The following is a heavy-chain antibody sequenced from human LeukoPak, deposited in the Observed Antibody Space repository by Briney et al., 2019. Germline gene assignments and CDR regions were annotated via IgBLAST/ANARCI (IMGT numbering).Heavy chain of an antibody. D-gene: IGHD5-24*01. CDR2: INHSGST. CDR1: GGSFSGYY. CDR3: ARGREMATIRGPSFDH. Sequence: SETLSLTCAVYGGSFSGYYWSWIRQPPGKGLEWIGEINHSGSTNYNPSLKSRVTISVDTSKNQFSLKLSSVTAADTAVYYCARGREMATIRGPSFDHWGQGTLVTVSS. V-gene: IGHV4-34*01. J-gene: IGHJ4*02.